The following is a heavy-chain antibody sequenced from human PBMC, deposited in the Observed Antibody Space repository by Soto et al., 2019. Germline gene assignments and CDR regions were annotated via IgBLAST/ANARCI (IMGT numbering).Heavy chain of an antibody. V-gene: IGHV4-39*01. CDR1: VGSSSSGYYH. D-gene: IGHD2-2*01. Sequence: PSETVSLTCTVSVGSSSSGYYHWNWIRQPPGKGLEWIGSIYYSRSTQYSPSFKSRVTMSVDTSKKQFSLKLNSVTAADTAVYYCTRTYFDPRTTSTSCYRASEILGRGKMVTVSS. CDR2: IYYSRST. CDR3: TRTYFDPRTTSTSCYRASEI. J-gene: IGHJ3*02.